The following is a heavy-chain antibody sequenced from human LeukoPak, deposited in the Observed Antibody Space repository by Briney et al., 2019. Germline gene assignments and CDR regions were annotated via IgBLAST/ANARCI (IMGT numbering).Heavy chain of an antibody. CDR3: ASNAGSWQRLLDY. CDR1: GYTFTGYY. V-gene: IGHV1-2*02. CDR2: INPNSGGT. J-gene: IGHJ4*02. D-gene: IGHD6-25*01. Sequence: ASVKVSCKASGYTFTGYYMHWVRQAPGQGLEWMGWINPNSGGTNYAQKFQGRVTMTRDTSISTAYVELSRLRSDDTAVYYCASNAGSWQRLLDYWGQGTLVTVSS.